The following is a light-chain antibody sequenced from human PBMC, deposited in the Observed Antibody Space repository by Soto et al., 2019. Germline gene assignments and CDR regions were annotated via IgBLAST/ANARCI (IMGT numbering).Light chain of an antibody. V-gene: IGLV1-44*01. Sequence: QSVLTQPPSASGTPGQRVTISCSGSSSNIGSNTVNWYQQLPGTASKLHIYNNNQRPSGVPDLFSGSKSGTSASLAISVLQSEDEADYYCAAWDDSLNGLVFGTGTKLTVL. CDR1: SSNIGSNT. J-gene: IGLJ1*01. CDR2: NNN. CDR3: AAWDDSLNGLV.